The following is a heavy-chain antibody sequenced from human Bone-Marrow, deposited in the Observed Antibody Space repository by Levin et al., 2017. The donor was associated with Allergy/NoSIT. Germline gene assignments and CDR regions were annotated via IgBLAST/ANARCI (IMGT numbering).Heavy chain of an antibody. D-gene: IGHD2-2*01. Sequence: GESLKISCKASGFTFSHHGMHWVRQAPGKGLEWVATISRDGSRRYHVDSMKGRVSISRDNARNTVYLEMNGLRRDDTAVYYCARDDTDCSTTSCNYFYFYGLDVWGQGTTVRVS. CDR2: ISRDGSRR. J-gene: IGHJ6*02. V-gene: IGHV3-30*03. CDR3: ARDDTDCSTTSCNYFYFYGLDV. CDR1: GFTFSHHG.